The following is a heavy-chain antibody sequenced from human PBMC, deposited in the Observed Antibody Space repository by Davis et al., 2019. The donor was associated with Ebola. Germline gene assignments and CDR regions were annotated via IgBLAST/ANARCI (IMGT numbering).Heavy chain of an antibody. D-gene: IGHD3-3*01. V-gene: IGHV3-64D*06. Sequence: GGSLRLSCSASGFAFKDYAIHWVRQAPGKGLEHVAALRSKGTSAYYADSVKGRFTISREDSKNTLFLQMSSLRPDDTAVYYCVKDHDYDFWTGYLDYWGQGTLVTVSS. CDR3: VKDHDYDFWTGYLDY. CDR1: GFAFKDYA. J-gene: IGHJ4*01. CDR2: LRSKGTSA.